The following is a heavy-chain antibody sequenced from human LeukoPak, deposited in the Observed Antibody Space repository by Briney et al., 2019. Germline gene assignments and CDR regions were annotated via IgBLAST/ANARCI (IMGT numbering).Heavy chain of an antibody. D-gene: IGHD6-19*01. J-gene: IGHJ4*02. V-gene: IGHV3-7*01. Sequence: GGSLRLSCAASGFTFRNYWMSWVRQAPGKGLEWVANIKLDGSEKYYMDSVKGRFTISRDNAKNSVYLQMNSLRAEDTAVYYCARVGQWLPDYWGQGTLVTVSS. CDR1: GFTFRNYW. CDR2: IKLDGSEK. CDR3: ARVGQWLPDY.